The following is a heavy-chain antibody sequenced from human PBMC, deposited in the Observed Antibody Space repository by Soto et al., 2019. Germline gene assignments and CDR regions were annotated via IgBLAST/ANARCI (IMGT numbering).Heavy chain of an antibody. J-gene: IGHJ6*02. CDR2: ISSSSSYT. Sequence: QVQLVESGGGLVKPGGSLRLSCAASGFTFSDYYMSWIRQAPGKGLEWVSYISSSSSYTNYADSVKGRFTISRDNAKNSLYLQMNSLRAEDTAVYYCARDGGSGTPFPVYYYYYGMDVWGQGTTVTVSS. V-gene: IGHV3-11*05. CDR1: GFTFSDYY. D-gene: IGHD3-10*01. CDR3: ARDGGSGTPFPVYYYYYGMDV.